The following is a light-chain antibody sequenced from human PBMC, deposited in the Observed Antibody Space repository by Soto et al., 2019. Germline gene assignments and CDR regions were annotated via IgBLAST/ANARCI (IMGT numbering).Light chain of an antibody. Sequence: DIQLTQSPSFLSASVGDEVTITCRASQGIRSHLAWYQQKPGKAPKLLIYTASTLQSGVPSRFSGGGSGTEFTLTISSLQPEDFATYYCQQLNGFPPWTFGQGTKVEVK. CDR3: QQLNGFPPWT. V-gene: IGKV1-9*01. J-gene: IGKJ1*01. CDR2: TAS. CDR1: QGIRSH.